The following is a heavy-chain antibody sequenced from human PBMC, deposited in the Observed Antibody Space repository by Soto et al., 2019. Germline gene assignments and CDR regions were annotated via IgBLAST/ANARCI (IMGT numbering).Heavy chain of an antibody. V-gene: IGHV3-23*01. CDR3: ARRRGTGISGGTYYGLDV. CDR2: ISASGGGI. D-gene: IGHD1-20*01. Sequence: GGSLRLSCAASGFTFNSFAVSWVRQAPGKGLEWVSGISASGGGIYYADSMKGRLTVSRDNSKSAMYLLINTLRAEDTAVYYCARRRGTGISGGTYYGLDVWGQGTTVTVSS. CDR1: GFTFNSFA. J-gene: IGHJ6*02.